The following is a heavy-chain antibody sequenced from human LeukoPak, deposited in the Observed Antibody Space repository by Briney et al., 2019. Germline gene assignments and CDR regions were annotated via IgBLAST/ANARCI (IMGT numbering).Heavy chain of an antibody. J-gene: IGHJ3*02. CDR2: ISYDGSSK. CDR3: ARARSSYGYGDAFDI. V-gene: IGHV3-30*03. Sequence: GGSLRLSCAASGFTFSSYGMSWVRQAPGKGLEWVAVISYDGSSKYYADSVKGRFTISRDNSKDTLYLQMNSLRAEDTAVYYCARARSSYGYGDAFDIWGQGTMVTVSS. CDR1: GFTFSSYG. D-gene: IGHD5-18*01.